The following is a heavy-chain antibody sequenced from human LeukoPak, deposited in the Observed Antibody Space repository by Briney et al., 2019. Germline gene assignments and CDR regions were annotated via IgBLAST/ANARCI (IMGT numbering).Heavy chain of an antibody. D-gene: IGHD1-26*01. CDR1: GASINSGNYY. V-gene: IGHV4-61*02. Sequence: SETLSLTCTVSGASINSGNYYWNWIRQPAGKGLEWIGRFYTSGSTNYSPSLKSRVTISVDTSKNQFSLKLSSVTAADTAVYYCARLSNSGRTPLFDYWGQGTLVTVSS. J-gene: IGHJ4*02. CDR3: ARLSNSGRTPLFDY. CDR2: FYTSGST.